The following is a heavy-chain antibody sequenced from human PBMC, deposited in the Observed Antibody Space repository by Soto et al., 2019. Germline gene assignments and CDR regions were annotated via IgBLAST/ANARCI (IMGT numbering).Heavy chain of an antibody. CDR2: INPSGGRT. D-gene: IGHD6-13*01. V-gene: IGHV1-46*01. J-gene: IGHJ4*02. CDR3: ARATAGYFDF. Sequence: GASVKVSCKASGYILSSYNMHWVRQAPGQGLEWMGMINPSGGRTSYAQKFHDRVTMTRDTSISTAYMELSSLRSEDTAVYYCARATAGYFDFWGRGTLVTVSS. CDR1: GYILSSYN.